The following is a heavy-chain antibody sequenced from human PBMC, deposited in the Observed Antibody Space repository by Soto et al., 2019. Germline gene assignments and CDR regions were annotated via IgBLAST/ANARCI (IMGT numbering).Heavy chain of an antibody. CDR3: ARDHLRIAASPDAFDI. Sequence: ASVKVSCKASGYTFTSYYMHWVRQAPGQGLEWMGIINPRGGSTSYAQKFQGRVTMTRDTSTSTVYMELSSLRSEDTAVYYCARDHLRIAASPDAFDIWGQGTMVTVSS. J-gene: IGHJ3*02. CDR1: GYTFTSYY. V-gene: IGHV1-46*01. D-gene: IGHD6-25*01. CDR2: INPRGGST.